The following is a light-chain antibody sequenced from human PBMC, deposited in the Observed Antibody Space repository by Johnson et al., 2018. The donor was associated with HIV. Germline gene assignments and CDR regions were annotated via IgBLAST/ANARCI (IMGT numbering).Light chain of an antibody. CDR3: GTWDSSLSAGV. CDR1: SSNIGNNY. Sequence: QPVLTQPPSVSAAPGQKVTISCSGSSSNIGNNYVSWYQQLPGAAPNLLIYENNKRPSGIPDRFSGPKSGTSATLGITGLQTGDEADYYCGTWDSSLSAGVFGTGTKVTVL. J-gene: IGLJ1*01. V-gene: IGLV1-51*02. CDR2: ENN.